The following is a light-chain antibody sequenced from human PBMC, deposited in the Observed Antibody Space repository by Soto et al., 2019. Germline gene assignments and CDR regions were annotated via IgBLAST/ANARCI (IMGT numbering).Light chain of an antibody. V-gene: IGLV1-40*01. CDR1: SSNIVAGYD. CDR3: QSYDSSLSGRV. J-gene: IGLJ1*01. CDR2: GNS. Sequence: QAVVTQPPSVSGAPGQRVTISCTGSSSNIVAGYDVHWYQQLPGTAPKLLIYGNSNRPSGVPDRFSGSKSGTSASLAITGLQAEDEADYYCQSYDSSLSGRVFGTGTKLTVL.